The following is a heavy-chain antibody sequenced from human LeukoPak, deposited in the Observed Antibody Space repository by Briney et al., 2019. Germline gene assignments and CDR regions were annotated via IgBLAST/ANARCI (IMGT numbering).Heavy chain of an antibody. D-gene: IGHD1-26*01. V-gene: IGHV3-23*01. Sequence: GGSLRLSWAASGFTLSSYAMSWVRQAPGKGLEWVSAISGSGGSTYYADSVKGRFTISRDNSKNRLYLQMSSLRAEDTAVYYCATIEWELLTIDYWGQGSLVTVSS. CDR3: ATIEWELLTIDY. CDR2: ISGSGGST. CDR1: GFTLSSYA. J-gene: IGHJ4*02.